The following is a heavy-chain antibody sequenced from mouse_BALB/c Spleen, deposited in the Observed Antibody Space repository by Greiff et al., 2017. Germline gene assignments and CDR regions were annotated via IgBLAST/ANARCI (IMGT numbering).Heavy chain of an antibody. V-gene: IGHV14-3*02. J-gene: IGHJ4*01. D-gene: IGHD1-1*01. CDR2: IDPANGNT. Sequence: VQLQQSGAELVKPGASVKLSCTASGFNIKDTYMHWVKQRPEQGLEWIGRIDPANGNTKYDPKFQGKATITADTSSNTAYLQLSSLTSEDTAVYYCARGDGSRSYAMDYWGQGTSVTVSS. CDR3: ARGDGSRSYAMDY. CDR1: GFNIKDTY.